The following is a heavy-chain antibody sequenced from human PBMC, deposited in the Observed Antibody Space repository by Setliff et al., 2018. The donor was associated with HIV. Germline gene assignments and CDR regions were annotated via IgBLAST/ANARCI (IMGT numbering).Heavy chain of an antibody. CDR1: GGTFKSYA. J-gene: IGHJ6*02. CDR2: IVPMFDSS. CDR3: ARDSGYSYGVKGGMDV. D-gene: IGHD5-18*01. V-gene: IGHV1-69*13. Sequence: GASVKVSCKASGGTFKSYAISWVRQAPGQGLEWMGGIVPMFDSSNYAQKFQGRVTFTAAESTSTFYMDLSSLRSEDSAAYYCARDSGYSYGVKGGMDVWGQGTTVTVSS.